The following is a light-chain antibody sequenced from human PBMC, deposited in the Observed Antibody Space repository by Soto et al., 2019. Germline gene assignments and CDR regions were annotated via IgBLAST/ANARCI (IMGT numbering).Light chain of an antibody. Sequence: ENVLSQSPGRLSLSPGERVTLSCRASQTVDDNSLAWYQQKPGQAPRLLIFDALNRATGIPDRFSGSGSGTDFALTISRLEPEDFALYDCQQYGSSPFTFGPGTTVDV. CDR2: DAL. CDR1: QTVDDNS. J-gene: IGKJ3*01. CDR3: QQYGSSPFT. V-gene: IGKV3-20*01.